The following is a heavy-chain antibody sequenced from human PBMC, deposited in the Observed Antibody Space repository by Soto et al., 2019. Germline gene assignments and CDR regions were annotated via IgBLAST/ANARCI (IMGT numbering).Heavy chain of an antibody. D-gene: IGHD2-15*01. CDR3: VRDRDTVVVPVDKRRHFFYYGLDG. V-gene: IGHV4-59*11. CDR1: GGSLFSHY. Sequence: TSETLSLTCSVSGGSLFSHYWIWIRQPPGKGLEWIGYIYYDGRSHFNPSLKSRVTMSIDTSKNQFSLRVYSVSPADTAVYYCVRDRDTVVVPVDKRRHFFYYGLDGWGQGTTVTVSS. J-gene: IGHJ6*02. CDR2: IYYDGRS.